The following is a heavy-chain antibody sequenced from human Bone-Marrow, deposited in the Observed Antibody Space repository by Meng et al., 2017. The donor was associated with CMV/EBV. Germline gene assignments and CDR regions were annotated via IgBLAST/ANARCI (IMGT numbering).Heavy chain of an antibody. D-gene: IGHD4-23*01. CDR2: IRYDGSNK. V-gene: IGHV3-30*02. CDR1: GFTFNSYG. J-gene: IGHJ4*02. Sequence: GESLKISCAASGFTFNSYGIHWVRQAPGKGLEWVAFIRYDGSNKYYADSVQGRFTISRDNSRNTLNLLMNSLRTEDTAVYYCVGGVATPAYWGPGTLVTVSS. CDR3: VGGVATPAY.